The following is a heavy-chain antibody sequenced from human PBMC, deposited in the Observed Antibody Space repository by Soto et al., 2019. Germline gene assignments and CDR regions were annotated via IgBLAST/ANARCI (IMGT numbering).Heavy chain of an antibody. CDR1: GFTFSSYA. CDR3: AKEGSFSITFGGVIVGYFDY. Sequence: GGSLRLSCAASGFTFSSYAMSWVRQAPGKGLEWVSAISGSGGSTYYADSVKGRFTISRDNSKNTLYLQMNSLRAEDTAVYYCAKEGSFSITFGGVIVGYFDYWGQGTLVTVSS. CDR2: ISGSGGST. D-gene: IGHD3-16*02. J-gene: IGHJ4*02. V-gene: IGHV3-23*01.